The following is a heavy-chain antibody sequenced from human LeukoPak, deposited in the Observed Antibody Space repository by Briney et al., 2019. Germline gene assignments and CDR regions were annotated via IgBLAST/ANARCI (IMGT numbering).Heavy chain of an antibody. Sequence: SQTLSLTCTVSGGSISSGSYYWSWIRQPAGKGLEWIGRIYTSGSTNYNPSLKSRVTISMDTSKNQFSLKLSSVTAADTAVYYCARLGGSGNFDYWGQGTLVPVSS. V-gene: IGHV4-61*02. CDR2: IYTSGST. J-gene: IGHJ4*02. CDR3: ARLGGSGNFDY. CDR1: GGSISSGSYY. D-gene: IGHD1-26*01.